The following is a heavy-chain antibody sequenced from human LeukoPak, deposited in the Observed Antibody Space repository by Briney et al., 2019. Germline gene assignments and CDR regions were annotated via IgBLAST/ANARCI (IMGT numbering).Heavy chain of an antibody. Sequence: SETLSLTCGVYGGSFSVYYWTWIRQSPGMGLEWIGEIIHSRSTNYNPSLTSRVTISVDTSKNQFSLELNSVTAADTAVYYCARGILVTVYAAFDYWGQGTLVTVSS. V-gene: IGHV4-34*01. CDR3: ARGILVTVYAAFDY. CDR1: GGSFSVYY. D-gene: IGHD2-8*01. CDR2: IIHSRST. J-gene: IGHJ4*02.